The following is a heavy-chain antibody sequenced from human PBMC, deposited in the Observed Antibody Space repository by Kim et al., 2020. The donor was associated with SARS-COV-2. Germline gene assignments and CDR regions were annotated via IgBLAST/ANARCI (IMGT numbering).Heavy chain of an antibody. D-gene: IGHD6-19*01. V-gene: IGHV4-59*08. CDR1: GVSMTASS. J-gene: IGHJ4*02. CDR3: ARGSGWFLY. CDR2: MQYTGNS. Sequence: SETLSLTCTVSGVSMTASSWSWLRQAPGRGLEWLGSMQYTGNSSYNSSLKSRLTMSVDTSKKQFSLSLTSVTATDTAVYYCARGSGWFLYWGQGTLVTVS.